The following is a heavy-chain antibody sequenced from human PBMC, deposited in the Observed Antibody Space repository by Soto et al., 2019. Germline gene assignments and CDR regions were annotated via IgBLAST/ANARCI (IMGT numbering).Heavy chain of an antibody. D-gene: IGHD2-2*01. V-gene: IGHV1-46*03. J-gene: IGHJ6*03. Sequence: ASVKVSCKASGYTFTSYYMHWVRQAPGQGLEWMGMINPSGGSTSSAQKFQGRVTMTRDTSTSTVYMELSSLRSEDTAVYYCAIRYCSSTSCSWGSMDVWGKGTTVTVSS. CDR2: INPSGGST. CDR3: AIRYCSSTSCSWGSMDV. CDR1: GYTFTSYY.